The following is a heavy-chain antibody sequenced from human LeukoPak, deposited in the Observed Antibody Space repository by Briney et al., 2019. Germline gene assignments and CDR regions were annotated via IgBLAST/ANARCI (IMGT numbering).Heavy chain of an antibody. Sequence: GGSLRLSCAASGFTFTNYEMNWVRQAPGKGLEWVSSISGSGSTRYYEDSVKGRFTISRDNAKNSLSLQMNSLRAENTGVYYFARGSRVGSGSYYRHFDYWGQGTLVTVSP. CDR3: ARGSRVGSGSYYRHFDY. CDR1: GFTFTNYE. D-gene: IGHD3-10*01. V-gene: IGHV3-48*03. J-gene: IGHJ4*02. CDR2: ISGSGSTR.